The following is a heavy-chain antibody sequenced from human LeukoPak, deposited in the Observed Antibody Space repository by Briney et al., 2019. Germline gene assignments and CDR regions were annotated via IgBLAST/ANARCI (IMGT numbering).Heavy chain of an antibody. CDR2: IKRDGSEK. J-gene: IGHJ3*02. V-gene: IGHV3-7*01. Sequence: GSLRLSCAASGFTFSSYWMSWVRQAPGKGLEWVANIKRDGSEKYYVDSVKGRFTISRDNAKNSLYLQMNSLRAEDTAVYYCARDLTGSGFDAFDIWGQGTMVTVSS. D-gene: IGHD3-10*01. CDR3: ARDLTGSGFDAFDI. CDR1: GFTFSSYW.